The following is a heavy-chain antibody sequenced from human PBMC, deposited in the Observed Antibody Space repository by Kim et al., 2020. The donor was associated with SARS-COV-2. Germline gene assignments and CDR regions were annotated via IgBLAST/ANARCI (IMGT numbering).Heavy chain of an antibody. CDR2: ISAYTGDT. CDR3: ARDSNGSGSYYEGWVDP. Sequence: ASVKVSCKASGYSCTSFGVTWVRHAPGQGLEWMGWISAYTGDTKYAEGIKGRVTLTTDTSSATAYLELRSLRSDDTAVYYCARDSNGSGSYYEGWVDPWGQGTQVTVSS. V-gene: IGHV1-18*01. D-gene: IGHD3-10*01. CDR1: GYSCTSFG. J-gene: IGHJ5*02.